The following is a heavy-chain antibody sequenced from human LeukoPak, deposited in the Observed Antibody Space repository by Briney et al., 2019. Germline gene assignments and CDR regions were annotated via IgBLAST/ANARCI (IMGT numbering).Heavy chain of an antibody. CDR1: GFTVSSNS. J-gene: IGHJ4*02. V-gene: IGHV3-53*01. CDR2: IYSDNT. D-gene: IGHD2-21*02. CDR3: ARDLFVYCGGDCYGAPFDY. Sequence: GGSLRLSCTVSGFTVSSNSMSWVRQAPGKGLEWVSFIYSDNTHYSDSVKGRFTISRDNSKNTLYLQMSSLRAEDTAVYYCARDLFVYCGGDCYGAPFDYWGQGTLVTVSS.